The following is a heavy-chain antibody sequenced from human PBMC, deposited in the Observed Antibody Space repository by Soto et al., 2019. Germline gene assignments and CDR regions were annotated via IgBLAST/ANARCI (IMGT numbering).Heavy chain of an antibody. J-gene: IGHJ6*02. CDR1: GFTFSSYG. Sequence: ESGGGVVQPGRSLRLSCAASGFTFSSYGMHWVRQAPGKGLEWVAVISYDGSNKYYADSVKGRFTISRDNSKNTLYLQMNSLRAEDTAVYYCAKEIVATISTYYYYGMDVWGQGTTVTVSS. V-gene: IGHV3-30*18. CDR2: ISYDGSNK. CDR3: AKEIVATISTYYYYGMDV. D-gene: IGHD5-12*01.